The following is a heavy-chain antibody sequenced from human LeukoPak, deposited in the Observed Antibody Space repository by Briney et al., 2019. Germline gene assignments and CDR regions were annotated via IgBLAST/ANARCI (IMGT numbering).Heavy chain of an antibody. CDR3: AKGTHSSSWHWFDP. D-gene: IGHD6-13*01. CDR2: IDSSGDVI. Sequence: NPGGSLRLSCAASGFNFSDYYMTWIRQAPGEGLEWLSYIDSSGDVIYYADSVKGRFTISRDNGKNSLYLQMNSLRVEDTAVYYCAKGTHSSSWHWFDPWGQGTLVTVSS. CDR1: GFNFSDYY. V-gene: IGHV3-11*01. J-gene: IGHJ5*02.